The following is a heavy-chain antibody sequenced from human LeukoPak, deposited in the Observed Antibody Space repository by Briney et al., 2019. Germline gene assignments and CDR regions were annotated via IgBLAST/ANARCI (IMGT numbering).Heavy chain of an antibody. Sequence: GGSLRLSCAASGFTFSDYWMHWVRQAPGKGLVWVSRMNSDGSSTSYADSVKGRFTIPRDNAKNTLYLQMNSLRAEDTAVYYCARYDYYDSSGYKIAEYFQHWGQGTLVTVSS. CDR3: ARYDYYDSSGYKIAEYFQH. CDR1: GFTFSDYW. CDR2: MNSDGSST. D-gene: IGHD3-22*01. J-gene: IGHJ1*01. V-gene: IGHV3-74*01.